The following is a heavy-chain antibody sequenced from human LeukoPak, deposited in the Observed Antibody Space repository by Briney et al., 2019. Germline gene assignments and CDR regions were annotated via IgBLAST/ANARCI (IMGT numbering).Heavy chain of an antibody. Sequence: GESLKISCKGSGYSFTTYWIGWVRQTPGKGLEWMGIIYPGDSDTRYSPSFQGQVTISADKSISTAYLQWSSLKASDTAMYYCARVDTYGYYYYGMDVWGQGTTVTVSS. CDR3: ARVDTYGYYYYGMDV. CDR1: GYSFTTYW. J-gene: IGHJ6*02. D-gene: IGHD5-18*01. CDR2: IYPGDSDT. V-gene: IGHV5-51*01.